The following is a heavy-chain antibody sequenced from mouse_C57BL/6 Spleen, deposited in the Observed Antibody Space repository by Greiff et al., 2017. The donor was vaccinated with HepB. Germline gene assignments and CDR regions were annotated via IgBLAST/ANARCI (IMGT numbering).Heavy chain of an antibody. CDR1: GFTFSDYG. V-gene: IGHV5-17*01. CDR3: ARFGYYGRGYYFDY. CDR2: ISSGSSTI. Sequence: EVKLEESGGGLVKPGGSLKLSCAASGFTFSDYGMHWVRQAPEKGLEWVAYISSGSSTIYYADTVKGRFTISRDNAKNTLFLQMTSLRSEETAMYYCARFGYYGRGYYFDYWGQGTTLTVSS. D-gene: IGHD1-1*01. J-gene: IGHJ2*01.